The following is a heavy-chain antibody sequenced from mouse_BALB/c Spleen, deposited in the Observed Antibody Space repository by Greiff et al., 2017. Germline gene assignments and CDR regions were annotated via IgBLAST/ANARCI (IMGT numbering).Heavy chain of an antibody. CDR1: GYSFTGYY. CDR2: ISCYNGAT. J-gene: IGHJ4*01. V-gene: IGHV1S34*01. D-gene: IGHD1-1*01. Sequence: LVRPGTSVKVSCKASGYSFTGYYMHWVKQSHGKSLEWIGYISCYNGATSYNQKFKGKATFIVDTSSSTAYMQFNSLTSEDSAVYYYACECYGSSNGYAMDYWGQGTSVTVSS. CDR3: ACECYGSSNGYAMDY.